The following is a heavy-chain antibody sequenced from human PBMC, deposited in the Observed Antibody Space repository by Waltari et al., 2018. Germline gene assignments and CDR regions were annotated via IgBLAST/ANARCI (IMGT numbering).Heavy chain of an antibody. CDR3: ARARHGDYDDNWFDP. CDR1: GGTFSSYA. J-gene: IGHJ5*02. Sequence: QVQLVQSGAEVKKPGSSVKVSCKASGGTFSSYAISWVRQAPGQGLEWMGGIIPIRGIANYAQMFQGRVTITADESTGTAYMELSSLRSEDTAVYYCARARHGDYDDNWFDPWGQGTLVTVSS. D-gene: IGHD4-17*01. CDR2: IIPIRGIA. V-gene: IGHV1-69*04.